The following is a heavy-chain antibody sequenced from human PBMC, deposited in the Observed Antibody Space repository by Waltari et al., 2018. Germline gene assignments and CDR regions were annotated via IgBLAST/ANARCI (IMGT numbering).Heavy chain of an antibody. V-gene: IGHV3-74*01. CDR1: GFIFSTSW. Sequence: VQLVESGGGLVQPGGSLRLSCVASGFIFSTSWLDWVSQAPGKGLVWVSRINSDGSSTTYADSVKGRFTISRDNAKNTLYLHMSSLRAEDTAVYYCVRENIAAAGLESWGQGTLVTVSS. CDR3: VRENIAAAGLES. J-gene: IGHJ4*02. CDR2: INSDGSST. D-gene: IGHD6-13*01.